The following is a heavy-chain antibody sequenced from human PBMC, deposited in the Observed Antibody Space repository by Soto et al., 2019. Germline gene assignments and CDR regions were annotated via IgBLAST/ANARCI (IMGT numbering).Heavy chain of an antibody. J-gene: IGHJ5*02. CDR3: ARGPYRNTYNWFDS. V-gene: IGHV3-48*03. CDR2: ISGSGLTI. Sequence: HPGGSLRLSCAASGFIFSDYEINWVRQAPGKGLEWVSYISGSGLTIYYADSVKGRFTISRDNAKNSLYLQMNSLGVEDTAVYYCARGPYRNTYNWFDSWGQGTLVTSPQ. CDR1: GFIFSDYE. D-gene: IGHD5-12*01.